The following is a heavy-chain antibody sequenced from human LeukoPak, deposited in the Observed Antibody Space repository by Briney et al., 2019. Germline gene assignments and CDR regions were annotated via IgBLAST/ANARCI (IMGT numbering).Heavy chain of an antibody. CDR1: GFTFSSYG. D-gene: IGHD3-22*01. J-gene: IGHJ3*02. Sequence: GGSLRLSCAASGFTFSSYGMHWVRQAPGRGLEWVALIWYDGRNKYYADPVKGRFTISRDNSKNTLSLQLNSLRDEETAVYYGARDGGSSGYHDALDIWGQGTMVTVSA. CDR3: ARDGGSSGYHDALDI. V-gene: IGHV3-33*01. CDR2: IWYDGRNK.